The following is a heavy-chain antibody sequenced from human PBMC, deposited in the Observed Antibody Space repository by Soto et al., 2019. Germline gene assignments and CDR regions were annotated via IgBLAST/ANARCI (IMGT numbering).Heavy chain of an antibody. Sequence: GSLRLSCAASGFTFSSYGMHWVRQAPGKGLEWLAVISYDGIILYYAASVKGRFTISIDNAKNSLFLQMNSLRAEDTAVYYCARTVWLPPGWFDPWGQGTLVTVSS. D-gene: IGHD5-12*01. J-gene: IGHJ5*02. CDR1: GFTFSSYG. V-gene: IGHV3-30*03. CDR3: ARTVWLPPGWFDP. CDR2: ISYDGIIL.